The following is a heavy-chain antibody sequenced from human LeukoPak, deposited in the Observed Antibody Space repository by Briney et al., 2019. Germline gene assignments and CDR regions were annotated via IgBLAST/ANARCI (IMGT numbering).Heavy chain of an antibody. CDR2: INHSGST. CDR3: ARGRTTAVAGNPSSGFWFDP. D-gene: IGHD6-19*01. Sequence: PSETLSLTCAVYGGSFSGYYWSWIRQPPGKGLEWIGEINHSGSTNYNPSLKSRVTISVDTSKNQFSLKLSSVTAADTAVYYCARGRTTAVAGNPSSGFWFDPWGQGTLVTVSS. J-gene: IGHJ5*02. CDR1: GGSFSGYY. V-gene: IGHV4-34*01.